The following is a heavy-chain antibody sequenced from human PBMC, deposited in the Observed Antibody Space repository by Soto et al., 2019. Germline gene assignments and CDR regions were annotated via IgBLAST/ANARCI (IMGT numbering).Heavy chain of an antibody. V-gene: IGHV3-30*04. CDR2: ITHEGSQE. CDR1: GFTFRGYA. D-gene: IGHD3-22*01. Sequence: GGSLTPSCGVSGFTFRGYALYWVRQAPGKGLEWVAVITHEGSQEYYADYVKGRFTISRENYKNTLYLQMNSLREEDKAVYYCAREPFDYDSDIVPRPSRGLDYWGQGT. CDR3: AREPFDYDSDIVPRPSRGLDY. J-gene: IGHJ4*02.